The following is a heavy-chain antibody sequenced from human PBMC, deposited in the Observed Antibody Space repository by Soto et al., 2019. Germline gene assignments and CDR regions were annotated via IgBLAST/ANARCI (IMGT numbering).Heavy chain of an antibody. CDR3: AREEQQLGTDY. CDR2: TYYRSKWYN. J-gene: IGHJ4*02. Sequence: SQTLSLNCAISGDSVSSNSSDRNCIRQSPSRGLEWLGRTYYRSKWYNDYAVSVKSRITINPDTSKNQFSLQLNSVTPEDTAVYYCAREEQQLGTDYWGQGTLVTVSS. V-gene: IGHV6-1*01. D-gene: IGHD6-13*01. CDR1: GDSVSSNSSD.